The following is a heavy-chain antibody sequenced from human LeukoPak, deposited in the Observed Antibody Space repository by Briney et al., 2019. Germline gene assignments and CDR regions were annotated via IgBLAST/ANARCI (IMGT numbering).Heavy chain of an antibody. CDR1: GFTFSSYA. Sequence: GGSLRLSCAASGFTFSSYAMSWVRQAPGKGLEWVSAISGSGGSTYYADSVKGRFTISRDNSKNTLYLQMNSLRAEDTAVYYCAKDEVDDYGVPDAFDIWGQGTMVTVSS. V-gene: IGHV3-23*01. J-gene: IGHJ3*02. CDR2: ISGSGGST. CDR3: AKDEVDDYGVPDAFDI. D-gene: IGHD4-17*01.